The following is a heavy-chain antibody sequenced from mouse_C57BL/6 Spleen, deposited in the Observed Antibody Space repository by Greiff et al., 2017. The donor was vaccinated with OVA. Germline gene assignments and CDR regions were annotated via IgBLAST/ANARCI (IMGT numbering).Heavy chain of an antibody. Sequence: EVKLQQSGAELVKPGASVKLSCTASGFNIKDYYMHWVKQRTEQGLEWIGRIDPEDGETKYAPKFQGKATITADTSSNTAYLQLSSLTSEDTAVYYCARDYGSSYVSDDFDYWGQGTTLTVSS. CDR3: ARDYGSSYVSDDFDY. D-gene: IGHD1-1*01. J-gene: IGHJ2*01. CDR2: IDPEDGET. CDR1: GFNIKDYY. V-gene: IGHV14-2*01.